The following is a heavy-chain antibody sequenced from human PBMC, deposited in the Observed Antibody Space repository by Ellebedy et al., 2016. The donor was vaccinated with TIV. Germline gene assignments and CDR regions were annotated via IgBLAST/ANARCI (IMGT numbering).Heavy chain of an antibody. J-gene: IGHJ4*02. V-gene: IGHV3-30*18. Sequence: GESLKISCAASGFTFSSYGMHWVRQAPGKGLEWVAVISYDGSNKYYADSVKGRFTISRDNSKNTLYLQMNSLRAEDTAVYYCAKETTELTATTVYWGQGTLVTVSS. D-gene: IGHD1-1*01. CDR1: GFTFSSYG. CDR2: ISYDGSNK. CDR3: AKETTELTATTVY.